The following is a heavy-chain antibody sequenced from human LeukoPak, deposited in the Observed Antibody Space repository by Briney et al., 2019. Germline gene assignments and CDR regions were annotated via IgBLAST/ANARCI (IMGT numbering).Heavy chain of an antibody. CDR3: ASSLSVRRTAEYDILTGYYLRRGSYFDY. CDR2: IYYSGST. CDR1: GGSISSSSYY. Sequence: SETLSLTCTVSGGSISSSSYYWGWIRQPPGRGLEWIGSIYYSGSTYYNPSLKSRVTISVDTSKNQFSLKLSSVTAADTAVYYCASSLSVRRTAEYDILTGYYLRRGSYFDYWGQGTLVTVSS. D-gene: IGHD3-9*01. V-gene: IGHV4-39*07. J-gene: IGHJ4*02.